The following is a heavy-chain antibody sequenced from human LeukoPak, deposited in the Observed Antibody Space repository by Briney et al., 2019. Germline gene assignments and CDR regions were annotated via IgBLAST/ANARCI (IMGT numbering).Heavy chain of an antibody. J-gene: IGHJ6*03. V-gene: IGHV1-46*01. CDR2: INPSGGNT. CDR1: GYTFTSYY. Sequence: ASVKVSCKASGYTFTSYYMHWVRQAPGQGLEGMGRINPSGGNTNYAQRFRGRVTMTRDMSTSTVYMELSSLRYEDTAVYYCARNFKYTRDYHYMDVWGEGTTVTVSS. D-gene: IGHD6-6*01. CDR3: ARNFKYTRDYHYMDV.